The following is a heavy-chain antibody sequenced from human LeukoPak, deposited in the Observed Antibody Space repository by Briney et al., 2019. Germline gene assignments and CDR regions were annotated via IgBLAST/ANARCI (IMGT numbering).Heavy chain of an antibody. V-gene: IGHV4-39*01. J-gene: IGHJ4*02. D-gene: IGHD6-19*01. CDR2: MSYSGST. CDR3: ARLASSGWSHCDY. CDR1: GGSISSSNYY. Sequence: SETLSLTCTVSGGSISSSNYYWGWIRQPPGKGLEWIGSMSYSGSTYYNPSLKSRVTISVDASKNQFSLKLSSVTAADTAVYFCARLASSGWSHCDYWGQGTLVTVSS.